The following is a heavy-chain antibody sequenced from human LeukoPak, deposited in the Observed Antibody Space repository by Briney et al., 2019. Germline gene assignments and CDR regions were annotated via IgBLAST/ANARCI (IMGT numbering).Heavy chain of an antibody. Sequence: GESLKISCKGSGYSFTSYWISWVRQMPGKGLEWMGRIDPSDSYTNYSPSFQGHVTVSADKSISTAYLQWSSLKASDTAMYYCARHGIMSDYYYGMDVWGQGITVTVSS. CDR3: ARHGIMSDYYYGMDV. D-gene: IGHD3-16*01. CDR2: IDPSDSYT. V-gene: IGHV5-10-1*01. CDR1: GYSFTSYW. J-gene: IGHJ6*02.